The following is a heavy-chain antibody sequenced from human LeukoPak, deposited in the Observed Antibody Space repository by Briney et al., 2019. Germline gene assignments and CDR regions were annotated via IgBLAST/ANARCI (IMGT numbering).Heavy chain of an antibody. V-gene: IGHV4-59*01. CDR1: GGSFSGYY. Sequence: SETLSLTCAVYGGSFSGYYWSWIRQPPGKGLEWIGYIYYSGSTNYNPSLKSRVTISVDTSKNQFSLKLSSVTAADTAVYYCARERAFDIWGQGTMVTVSS. J-gene: IGHJ3*02. CDR2: IYYSGST. CDR3: ARERAFDI.